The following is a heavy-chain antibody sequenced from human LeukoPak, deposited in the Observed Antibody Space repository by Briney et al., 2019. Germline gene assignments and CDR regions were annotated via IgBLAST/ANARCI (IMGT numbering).Heavy chain of an antibody. D-gene: IGHD3-3*01. V-gene: IGHV5-51*01. J-gene: IGHJ4*02. CDR3: ARQNDFRLDY. CDR2: IYPGDSDT. CDR1: GYTFSSYW. Sequence: GEPLKISCKGSGYTFSSYWIGWVRQMPGKGPEWMGIIYPGDSDTRYSPSLQGQVTISADTSIGTAYLQWSSLKASDTAIYYCARQNDFRLDYWGQGTLVTVSS.